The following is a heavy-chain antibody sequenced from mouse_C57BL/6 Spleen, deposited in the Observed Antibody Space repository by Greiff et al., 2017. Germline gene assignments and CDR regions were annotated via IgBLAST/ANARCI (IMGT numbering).Heavy chain of an antibody. D-gene: IGHD2-1*01. V-gene: IGHV5-16*01. Sequence: EVKLMESEGGLVQPGSSMKLSCTASGFTFSDYYMAWVRQVPEKGLEWVANINYDGSSTYYLDSLKSRFIISRDNAKNILYLQMSSLKSEDTATYYCARDEGGNAWFAYWGQGTLVTVSA. J-gene: IGHJ3*01. CDR3: ARDEGGNAWFAY. CDR1: GFTFSDYY. CDR2: INYDGSST.